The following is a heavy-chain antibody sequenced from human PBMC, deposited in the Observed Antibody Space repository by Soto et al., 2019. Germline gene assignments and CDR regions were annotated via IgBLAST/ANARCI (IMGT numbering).Heavy chain of an antibody. J-gene: IGHJ5*02. V-gene: IGHV4-31*03. CDR2: IYYSGST. CDR3: AAVSGGCSRTTCQIDP. Sequence: SETLSLTCTVSGGSISSGGYYWSWIRQHPGKGQERIGYIYYSGSTYYNPSLKSRVTISVDTSKNLFSLELSSVTAADTAVYYCAAVSGGCSRTTCQIDPWGQGIQVTVSS. CDR1: GGSISSGGYY. D-gene: IGHD2-2*01.